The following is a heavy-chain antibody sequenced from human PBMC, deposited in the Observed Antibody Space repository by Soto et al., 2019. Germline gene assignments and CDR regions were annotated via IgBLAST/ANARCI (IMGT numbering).Heavy chain of an antibody. CDR2: FYTSDYT. CDR3: ASSAGHPGDFFYYNGMDV. D-gene: IGHD3-10*01. V-gene: IGHV4-4*08. J-gene: IGHJ6*02. CDR1: GASSRSYY. Sequence: SETLSLTCSVSGASSRSYYWHWIRQPPGKGLEWIGDFYTSDYTRYSSSLKSRVTISVDTSKSQFYLRLNSVTAADTAVYYCASSAGHPGDFFYYNGMDVWGQGATVTVSS.